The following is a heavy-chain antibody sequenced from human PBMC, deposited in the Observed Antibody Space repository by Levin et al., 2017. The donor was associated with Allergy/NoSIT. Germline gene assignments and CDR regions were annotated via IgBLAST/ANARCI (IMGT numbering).Heavy chain of an antibody. CDR2: IYSGGGT. J-gene: IGHJ4*02. V-gene: IGHV3-66*01. CDR3: SSAPGFSDY. Sequence: GGSLRLSCAASGFTVGNNYVAWVRQAPGKGLDWISVIYSGGGTYYADSLKGRFTISRDKSKNTAYLQMNSLRVEDTAVYYCSSAPGFSDYWGQGSLVTVSS. CDR1: GFTVGNNY.